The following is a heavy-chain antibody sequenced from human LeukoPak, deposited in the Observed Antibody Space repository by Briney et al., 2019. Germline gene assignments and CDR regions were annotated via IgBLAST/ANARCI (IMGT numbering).Heavy chain of an antibody. Sequence: GGSLRLSCAASGFTFSSYGMHWVRQAPGKGLEWVAFIRSDGSNKYYADSVKGRFAISRDNSKNRLYLQMNSLRAEDTAVYDCAKEGDMAAAGTMDYWGQGTLVTVSS. J-gene: IGHJ4*02. CDR1: GFTFSSYG. V-gene: IGHV3-30*02. D-gene: IGHD6-13*01. CDR3: AKEGDMAAAGTMDY. CDR2: IRSDGSNK.